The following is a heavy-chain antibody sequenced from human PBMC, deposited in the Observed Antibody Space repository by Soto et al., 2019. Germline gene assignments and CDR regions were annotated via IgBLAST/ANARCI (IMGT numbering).Heavy chain of an antibody. CDR1: GYTFTSYG. D-gene: IGHD3-10*01. Sequence: QVHLVQSGAEVKKPGASVKVSCKASGYTFTSYGITWVRQAPGQGLEWMGWISAHNGNTDYAQKLQGRVIVTRDTSTSTAYMELRILRSDDTAVYYCARGRYGEYWGQGALVTVSS. J-gene: IGHJ4*02. CDR3: ARGRYGEY. CDR2: ISAHNGNT. V-gene: IGHV1-18*01.